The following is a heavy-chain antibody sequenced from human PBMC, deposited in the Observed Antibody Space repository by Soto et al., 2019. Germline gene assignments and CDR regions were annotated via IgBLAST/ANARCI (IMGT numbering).Heavy chain of an antibody. CDR1: GFTVSSNY. V-gene: IGHV3-53*04. CDR3: ARSSLGYCSGGRCYSGPFEI. Sequence: EVQLVESGGGLVQPGGSLRLSCAASGFTVSSNYMSWVRQAPGKGLEWVSVISSGGSTYYADSVKSRFTIYRHNSKNKLYRQMNSLRAEDTAVYYCARSSLGYCSGGRCYSGPFEIWGQGTMVTVSS. D-gene: IGHD2-15*01. J-gene: IGHJ3*02. CDR2: ISSGGST.